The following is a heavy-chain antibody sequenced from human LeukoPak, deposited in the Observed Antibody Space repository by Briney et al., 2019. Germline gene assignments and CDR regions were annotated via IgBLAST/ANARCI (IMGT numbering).Heavy chain of an antibody. CDR2: ISNSGGST. J-gene: IGHJ5*02. CDR1: GFTFNTYA. D-gene: IGHD3-22*01. CDR3: VKGGSSGYRWFDP. Sequence: GESLRLACAASGFTFNTYAMTWVRQAPGKGPEWVSSISNSGGSTYYADSVKGRLTISRDNSKNTLYLQMNSLRAEDTAVYYCVKGGSSGYRWFDPWGQGTLVTVSS. V-gene: IGHV3-23*01.